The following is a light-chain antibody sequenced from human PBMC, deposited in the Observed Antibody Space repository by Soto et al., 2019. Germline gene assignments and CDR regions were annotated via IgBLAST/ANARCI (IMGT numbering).Light chain of an antibody. J-gene: IGKJ1*01. Sequence: DIQMTQSPSSLSASVGDRVTITCRTRQSISSYLNWYQQKPGKAPQLLIYAASSLQSGVPSRFSGSVSGTDFTLTISSLQPEDFATYYCQQSYSSPRTFGQGTKVEVK. CDR1: QSISSY. CDR2: AAS. CDR3: QQSYSSPRT. V-gene: IGKV1-39*01.